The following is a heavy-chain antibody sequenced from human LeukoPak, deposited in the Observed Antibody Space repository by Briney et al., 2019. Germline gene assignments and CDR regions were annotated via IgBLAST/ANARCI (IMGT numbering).Heavy chain of an antibody. D-gene: IGHD3-10*01. CDR3: ATDLNRYGSGTFDY. CDR1: GFTFSSYE. V-gene: IGHV3-48*03. J-gene: IGHJ4*02. CDR2: ISSSGSSI. Sequence: GGSLRLSCVASGFTFSSYEMNWVRQAPGKGLGWVSYISSSGSSIYYADSVKGRFTISRDNATNSLYLQMNSLRAEDTAVYYCATDLNRYGSGTFDYWDQGTLVTVSS.